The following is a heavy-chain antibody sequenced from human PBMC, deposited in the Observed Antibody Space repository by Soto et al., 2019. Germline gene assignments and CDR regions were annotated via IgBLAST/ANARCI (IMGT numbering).Heavy chain of an antibody. CDR2: ISTSGRTT. J-gene: IGHJ6*02. V-gene: IGHV3-48*03. Sequence: WGSLRLSCTASGFTFSSYELNFFRHSPFKGLEWVSYISTSGRTTYYADSVKGRFTISRDNAQNSLYLQMNSLRAEDTAVYYCARDYEDSRSFFHYSYGMDVWGQGTTVTVSS. D-gene: IGHD6-6*01. CDR3: ARDYEDSRSFFHYSYGMDV. CDR1: GFTFSSYE.